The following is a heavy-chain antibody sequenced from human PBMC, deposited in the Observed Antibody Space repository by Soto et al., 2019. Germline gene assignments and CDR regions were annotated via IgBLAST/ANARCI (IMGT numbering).Heavy chain of an antibody. J-gene: IGHJ5*02. V-gene: IGHV4-34*01. Sequence: SDTLSLTCAVYGGSFSGYYWSWIRQPPGKGLEWIGEINHSGSTNYNPSLKSRVTISVDTSKNQFSLKLSSVTAADTAVYYCARGYDSSGYYYLNWFDPWGQGTLVTVSS. CDR2: INHSGST. CDR1: GGSFSGYY. D-gene: IGHD3-22*01. CDR3: ARGYDSSGYYYLNWFDP.